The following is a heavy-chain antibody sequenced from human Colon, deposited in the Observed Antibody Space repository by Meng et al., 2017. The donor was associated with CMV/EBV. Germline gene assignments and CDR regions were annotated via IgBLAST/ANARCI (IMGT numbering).Heavy chain of an antibody. D-gene: IGHD3-10*01. Sequence: GPGLVKPSDTLSLTGTVSGGSIIGHYWTWIRRPAGEGLQWLGRIYSNGRIDENYSLRSRVTISVDTSKNQLSLRLTSVTAADTAVYYCGRAGARGVPIDVWGRGTLVTVSS. V-gene: IGHV4-4*07. CDR2: IYSNGRI. J-gene: IGHJ1*01. CDR3: GRAGARGVPIDV. CDR1: GGSIIGHY.